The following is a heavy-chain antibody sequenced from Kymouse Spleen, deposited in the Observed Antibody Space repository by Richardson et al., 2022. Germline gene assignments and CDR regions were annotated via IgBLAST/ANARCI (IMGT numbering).Heavy chain of an antibody. J-gene: IGHJ2*01. V-gene: IGHV4-39*01. CDR1: GGSISSSSYY. CDR3: ARKTGDDWYFDL. Sequence: QLQLQESGPGLVKPSETLSLTCTVSGGSISSSSYYWGWIRQPPGKGLEWIGSIYYSGSTYYNPSLKSRVTISVDTSKNQFSLKLSSVTAADTAVYYCARKTGDDWYFDLWGRGTLVTVSS. D-gene: IGHD7-27*02. CDR2: IYYSGST.